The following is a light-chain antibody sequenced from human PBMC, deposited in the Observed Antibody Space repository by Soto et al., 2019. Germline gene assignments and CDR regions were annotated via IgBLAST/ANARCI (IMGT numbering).Light chain of an antibody. CDR1: SSDVGGYNY. CDR3: SSYTDSSNYV. Sequence: QAVVTQPASVSGSPGQSITISCTGTSSDVGGYNYVSWYQQQPGKAPKLLIYDVSNRPSGVSDRFSGSKSGNTASLTISGLQAEDEADYYCSSYTDSSNYVFGTGTKVTVL. V-gene: IGLV2-14*03. CDR2: DVS. J-gene: IGLJ1*01.